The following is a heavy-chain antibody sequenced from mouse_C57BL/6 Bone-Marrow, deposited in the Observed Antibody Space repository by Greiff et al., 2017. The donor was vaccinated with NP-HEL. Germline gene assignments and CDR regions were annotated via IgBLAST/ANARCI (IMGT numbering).Heavy chain of an antibody. CDR3: ALIRAQDFDY. CDR1: GYTFTSYW. J-gene: IGHJ2*01. Sequence: QVQLQQPGAELVMPGASVKLSCKASGYTFTSYWMHWVKQRPGQGLEWIGEIDPSDSYTNYNQKFKGKSTLTVDKSSSTAYMQLSSLTSEDSAVYYCALIRAQDFDYWGQGTTLTVSS. CDR2: IDPSDSYT. D-gene: IGHD1-1*01. V-gene: IGHV1-69*01.